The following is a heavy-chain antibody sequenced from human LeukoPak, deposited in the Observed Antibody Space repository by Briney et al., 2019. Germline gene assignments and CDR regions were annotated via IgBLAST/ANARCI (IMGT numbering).Heavy chain of an antibody. V-gene: IGHV4-61*02. Sequence: PSETLSLTCTVSGGSISSGSYYWSWIRQPAGKGLEWIGRIYTSGSTNYNPSLKSRVTISVDTSKNQFSLKLSSVTAADTAVYYCASTSRQYSSTSIEYWGQGTLVTVSS. CDR3: ASTSRQYSSTSIEY. CDR1: GGSISSGSYY. J-gene: IGHJ4*02. CDR2: IYTSGST. D-gene: IGHD6-13*01.